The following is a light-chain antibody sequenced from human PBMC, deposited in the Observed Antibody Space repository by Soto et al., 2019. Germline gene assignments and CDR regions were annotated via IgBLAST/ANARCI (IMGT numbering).Light chain of an antibody. J-gene: IGLJ2*01. Sequence: QLVLTQSPSASASLGASVKLTCTLSSGHSSYAIAWHQQQPEKGPRYLMKLNSDGSHSKGDGIPDRFSGSSSGAARYLTISSLQSEDEADYHCQTWVTGIHVVFGGGTKVTVL. CDR1: SGHSSYA. CDR3: QTWVTGIHVV. CDR2: LNSDGSH. V-gene: IGLV4-69*01.